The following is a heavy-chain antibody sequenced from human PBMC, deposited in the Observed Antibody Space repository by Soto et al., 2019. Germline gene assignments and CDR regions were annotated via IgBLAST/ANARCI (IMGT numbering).Heavy chain of an antibody. Sequence: ASVKVSCKASGYTFSDYFIHWVRQAPGQGLEGMGRINPRRGGTHNVQSFQGRVTMTRDTSSRTASMEVRRLRSDDTAVYFCATGNSTDWSHGVWSFDDFYPMDVVGLGSSVSASS. CDR2: INPRRGGT. D-gene: IGHD2-8*01. CDR1: GYTFSDYF. J-gene: IGHJ6*01. CDR3: ATGNSTDWSHGVWSFDDFYPMDV. V-gene: IGHV1-2*02.